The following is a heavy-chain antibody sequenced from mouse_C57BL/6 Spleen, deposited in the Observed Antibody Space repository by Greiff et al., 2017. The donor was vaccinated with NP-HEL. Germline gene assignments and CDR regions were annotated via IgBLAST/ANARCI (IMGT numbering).Heavy chain of an antibody. D-gene: IGHD2-4*01. J-gene: IGHJ4*01. CDR1: GYAFSSSW. V-gene: IGHV1-82*01. Sequence: VQLQQSGPELVKPGASVKISCKASGYAFSSSWMNWVKQRPGKGLEWIGRIYPGDGDTNYNGKFKGKATLTADKSSSTAYMQLSSLTSEDSAVYFCASPYDYGYYYAMDYWGQGTSVTVSS. CDR2: IYPGDGDT. CDR3: ASPYDYGYYYAMDY.